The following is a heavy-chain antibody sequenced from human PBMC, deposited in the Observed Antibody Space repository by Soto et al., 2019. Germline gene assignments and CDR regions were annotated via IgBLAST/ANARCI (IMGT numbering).Heavy chain of an antibody. CDR2: IYHSGST. V-gene: IGHV4-30-2*01. Sequence: QLQLQESGSGLVKPSQTLSLTCAVSGGSISSGGYSWSWIRQPPGKGLEWIGYIYHSGSTYYNPSLKLRVTIYVDRSKYQCSLKLRSVTAADMAVYYCASAGGLGAVAADYWGQGTLVTVSS. CDR1: GGSISSGGYS. D-gene: IGHD6-19*01. J-gene: IGHJ4*02. CDR3: ASAGGLGAVAADY.